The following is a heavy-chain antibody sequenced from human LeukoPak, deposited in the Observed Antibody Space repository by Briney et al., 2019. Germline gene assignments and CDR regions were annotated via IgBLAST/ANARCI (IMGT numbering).Heavy chain of an antibody. V-gene: IGHV3-74*01. CDR3: ANINIGDS. CDR1: GFTFNRYW. Sequence: GGSLRLSCAASGFTFNRYWMHWVRGAPGKGLVWVLHINTDGSSTTYADSLKGRFTISKDNAQNTLYLQMNSLRAEDSAVYYCANINIGDSWGQGTLVTVSS. J-gene: IGHJ4*02. CDR2: INTDGSST.